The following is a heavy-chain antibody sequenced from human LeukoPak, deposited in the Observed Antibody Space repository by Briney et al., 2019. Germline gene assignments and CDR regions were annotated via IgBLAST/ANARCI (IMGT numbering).Heavy chain of an antibody. CDR2: IYTDGSST. J-gene: IGHJ4*02. CDR3: ARWGNDYSQFDS. D-gene: IGHD4-11*01. V-gene: IGHV3-74*01. CDR1: GFTFSNYW. Sequence: GGSLRLSCAASGFTFSNYWMHWVRQAPGKGLVWVSRIYTDGSSTNYADSVKGRFTISRDNAKNTLFLQMNSLRTEDTAVYFCARWGNDYSQFDSWGQGTLVTVSS.